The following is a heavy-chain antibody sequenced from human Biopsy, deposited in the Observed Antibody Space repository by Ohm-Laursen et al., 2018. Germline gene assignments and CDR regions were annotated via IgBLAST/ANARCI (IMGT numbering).Heavy chain of an antibody. CDR3: ARMDCSGGSCHYYSYGMDV. CDR1: GVSITAYY. J-gene: IGHJ6*02. V-gene: IGHV4-4*09. CDR2: IHHSGST. D-gene: IGHD2-15*01. Sequence: SDTLSLTCTVSGVSITAYYWSWIRQPPGKGLECIGNIHHSGSTNYNPSLKSRPAISVDTSKNQFSLKMSSVTAADTAVYYCARMDCSGGSCHYYSYGMDVWGQGTTVTVSS.